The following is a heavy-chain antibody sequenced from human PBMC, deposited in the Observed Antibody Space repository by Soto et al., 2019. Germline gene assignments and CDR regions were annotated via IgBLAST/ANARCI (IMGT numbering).Heavy chain of an antibody. CDR2: IYHSGGT. Sequence: SDTLSLTGSVSGGSISSSNWWSWVRQPPGKGLEWIGEIYHSGGTNYSPSLKSRVTISVDKSKNQFSLKLSSVTAADTAVYYCARGLRQQQLVRFDPWGQGTLVTVSS. V-gene: IGHV4-4*02. CDR1: GGSISSSNW. D-gene: IGHD6-13*01. CDR3: ARGLRQQQLVRFDP. J-gene: IGHJ5*02.